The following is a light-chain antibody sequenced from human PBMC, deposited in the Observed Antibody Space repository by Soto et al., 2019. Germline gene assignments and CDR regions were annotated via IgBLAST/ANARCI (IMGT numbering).Light chain of an antibody. CDR1: QSVSSY. CDR2: DAS. CDR3: QQCSNWPPYT. Sequence: EIVLTQSPATLSLSPGERATLSCRASQSVSSYLALYQQKPGQAPRLLIYDASNRAPGIPARFSGSGSGTAFTLTLSSLEPEEFAVYYCQQCSNWPPYTFGQGTKLEIK. J-gene: IGKJ2*01. V-gene: IGKV3-11*01.